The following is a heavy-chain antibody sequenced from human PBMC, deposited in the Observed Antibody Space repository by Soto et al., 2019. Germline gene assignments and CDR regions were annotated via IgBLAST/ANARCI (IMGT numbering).Heavy chain of an antibody. CDR3: ARDSVGSGCD. D-gene: IGHD5-12*01. CDR1: GGSISSYY. Sequence: QVQLQESGPGLVKPSETLSLTCTVSGGSISSYYWSWIRQPPGKRLEWIGYIYYSGSTNYNPSLKRRVTISVDTSKNQFSLELRSVTAADTAVYYCARDSVGSGCDWGQGTLVTVSS. CDR2: IYYSGST. V-gene: IGHV4-59*01. J-gene: IGHJ4*02.